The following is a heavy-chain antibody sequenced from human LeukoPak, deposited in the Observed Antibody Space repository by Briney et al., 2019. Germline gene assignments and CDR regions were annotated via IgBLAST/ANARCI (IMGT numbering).Heavy chain of an antibody. CDR1: GCNFPTYW. CDR3: ARLDYGGSEVVDY. CDR2: IYPDDSDI. D-gene: IGHD4-23*01. J-gene: IGHJ4*02. Sequence: GESLEISCQGSGCNFPTYWIAWVRQLPGKGLEWMGIIYPDDSDIRYSPSFQGQVTISADKSINTAYLQWSRLKASDTAMFYCARLDYGGSEVVDYWGQGTLVTVSS. V-gene: IGHV5-51*01.